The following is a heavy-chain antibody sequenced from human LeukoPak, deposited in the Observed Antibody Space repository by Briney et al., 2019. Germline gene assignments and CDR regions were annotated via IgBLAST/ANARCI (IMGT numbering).Heavy chain of an antibody. CDR1: GFTFSTYG. V-gene: IGHV3-23*01. D-gene: IGHD6-19*01. CDR2: ISGSGGST. J-gene: IGHJ3*01. CDR3: EQWLVPMD. Sequence: GGSLRLSCVASGFTFSTYGMSWVRQAPGKGLEWVPAISGSGGSTYYADSVKGRFTISRDNSKNTLYLQMNSLRAEDTAVYYCEQWLVPMDWGQGTMVTVSS.